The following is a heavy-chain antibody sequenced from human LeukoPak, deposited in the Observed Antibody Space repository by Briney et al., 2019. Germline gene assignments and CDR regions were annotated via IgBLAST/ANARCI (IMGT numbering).Heavy chain of an antibody. CDR1: GYTFTGYY. Sequence: ASVKVSCKASGYTFTGYYMHWVRQDPGQGLEWMGWINPNSGGTNYAQKFQGRVTMTRDTSISTAYMELSRLRSDDTAVYYCASGVVVAATSFDYWGQGTLVTVSS. J-gene: IGHJ4*02. D-gene: IGHD2-15*01. CDR2: INPNSGGT. CDR3: ASGVVVAATSFDY. V-gene: IGHV1-2*02.